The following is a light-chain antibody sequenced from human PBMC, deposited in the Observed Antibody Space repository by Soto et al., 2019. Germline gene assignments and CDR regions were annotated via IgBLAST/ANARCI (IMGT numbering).Light chain of an antibody. Sequence: DIQMIQSPSSLSAFVGDRVTITCRASQDISGWLAWYQQKPGKAPKALIYGASSLQGGVPSRFSGSGSGTDFTLTISSLQPEDSASYYCQQYHRYPPTFGGGTKVEIK. J-gene: IGKJ4*01. CDR3: QQYHRYPPT. CDR1: QDISGW. CDR2: GAS. V-gene: IGKV1D-16*01.